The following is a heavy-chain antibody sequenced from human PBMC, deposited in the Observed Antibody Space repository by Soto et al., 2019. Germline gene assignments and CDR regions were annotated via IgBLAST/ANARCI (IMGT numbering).Heavy chain of an antibody. CDR1: GGSFSGYY. CDR2: INHSGST. D-gene: IGHD3-3*01. CDR3: ATLKTFWSGYKGWFDP. Sequence: NPSETLSLTCAVYGGSFSGYYWSWIRQPPGKGLEWIGEINHSGSTNYNPSLKSRVTISVDTSKNQFSLKLSSVTAADTAVYYCATLKTFWSGYKGWFDPWGQGTLVTVSS. V-gene: IGHV4-34*01. J-gene: IGHJ5*02.